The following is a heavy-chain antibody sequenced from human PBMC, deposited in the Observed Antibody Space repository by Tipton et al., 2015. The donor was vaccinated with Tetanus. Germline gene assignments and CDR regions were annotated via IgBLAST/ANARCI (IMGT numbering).Heavy chain of an antibody. J-gene: IGHJ4*02. Sequence: LRLSCTVSGGSISNYYWSWIRQPPGKGLEWIGYIYYSGSTNYNPSLKSRVTISVDTSKNQFSLNLGSVTAADTAVYYCARVGLHVVAGTGQYYFDYWGRGTLVTVSS. D-gene: IGHD6-19*01. CDR2: IYYSGST. V-gene: IGHV4-59*01. CDR1: GGSISNYY. CDR3: ARVGLHVVAGTGQYYFDY.